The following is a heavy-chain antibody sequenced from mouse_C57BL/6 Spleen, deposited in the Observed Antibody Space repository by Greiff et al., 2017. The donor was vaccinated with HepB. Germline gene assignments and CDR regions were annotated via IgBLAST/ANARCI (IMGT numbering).Heavy chain of an antibody. CDR2: INYDGSST. J-gene: IGHJ4*01. CDR3: AREGGNPYYAMDY. CDR1: GFTFSDYY. D-gene: IGHD1-1*02. V-gene: IGHV5-16*01. Sequence: EVKVVESEGGLVQPGSSMKLSCTASGFTFSDYYMAWVRQVPEKGLEWVANINYDGSSTYYLDSLKSRFIISRDNAKNILYLQMSSLKSEDTATYYCAREGGNPYYAMDYWGQGTSVTVSS.